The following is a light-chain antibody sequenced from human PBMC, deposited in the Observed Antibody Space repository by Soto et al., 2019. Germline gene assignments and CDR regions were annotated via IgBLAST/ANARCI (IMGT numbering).Light chain of an antibody. CDR1: SSDVGDYNY. V-gene: IGLV2-8*01. Sequence: HSALTQPPSASGSPGQSVTISCTGTSSDVGDYNYVSWYQQHPGKAPKLMIYEVSKRPSGVPDRFSGSKSGNTASLTVSGLQAEDEADYYCSSYAGSNNLVVFGGGTKLTVL. J-gene: IGLJ2*01. CDR2: EVS. CDR3: SSYAGSNNLVV.